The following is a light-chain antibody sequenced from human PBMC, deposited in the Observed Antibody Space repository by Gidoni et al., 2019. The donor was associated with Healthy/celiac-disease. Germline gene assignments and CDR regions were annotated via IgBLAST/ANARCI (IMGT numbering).Light chain of an antibody. CDR2: EVS. Sequence: QSDLTQPASVSGSPGQSITISCTGTSSDVGGYNYVSWYQQHPGKAPKLMIYEVSNRPSGVSTRFSGSQSGNTASLTISGLQAEDEADYYCSSYTSSSTLVFGGGTKLTVL. CDR1: SSDVGGYNY. CDR3: SSYTSSSTLV. J-gene: IGLJ2*01. V-gene: IGLV2-14*01.